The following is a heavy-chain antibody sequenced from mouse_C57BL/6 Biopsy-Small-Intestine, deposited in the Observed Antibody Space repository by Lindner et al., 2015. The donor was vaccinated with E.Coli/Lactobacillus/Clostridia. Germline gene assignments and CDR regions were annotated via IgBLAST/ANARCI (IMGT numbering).Heavy chain of an antibody. CDR2: IDPYYGRT. J-gene: IGHJ2*01. V-gene: IGHV1-34*02. CDR3: ARSKGYDYPDY. CDR1: GYSFTGYN. Sequence: VQLQESGPELVKPGDSVKMSCKASGYSFTGYNMNWVKQSHGESLEWIGNIDPYYGRTSYNQKFKGKATLTVDKSSSTAYMQLNSLTSEDSAVYYCARSKGYDYPDYWGQGTTLTVSS. D-gene: IGHD2-4*01.